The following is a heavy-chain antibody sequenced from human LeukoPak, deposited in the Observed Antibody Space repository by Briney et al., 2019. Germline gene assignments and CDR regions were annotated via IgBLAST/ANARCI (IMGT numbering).Heavy chain of an antibody. D-gene: IGHD7-27*01. CDR1: GFTVRSNY. J-gene: IGHJ2*01. V-gene: IGHV3-66*01. Sequence: GGSLRLSCAASGFTVRSNYMSWVRQAPGKGLEWVSVIYSGGSTYYADSVKGRFTISRDNSKNTLYLQMNSLRAEDTAVYYCARVVNWGLRYFDLWGRGTLVTVSS. CDR3: ARVVNWGLRYFDL. CDR2: IYSGGST.